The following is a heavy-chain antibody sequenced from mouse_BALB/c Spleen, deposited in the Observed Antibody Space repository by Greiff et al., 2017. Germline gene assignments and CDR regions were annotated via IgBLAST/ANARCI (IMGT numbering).Heavy chain of an antibody. CDR1: GFTFSDYY. D-gene: IGHD2-4*01. J-gene: IGHJ4*01. Sequence: EVKLVESGGGLVKPGGSLKLSCAASGFTFSDYYMYWVRQTPEKRLEWVATISDGGSYTYYPDSVEGRFTISRDNAKNNLYLQMSSLKSEDTAMYYCARGLRRGGGYAMDYWGQGTSVTVSS. CDR3: ARGLRRGGGYAMDY. V-gene: IGHV5-4*02. CDR2: ISDGGSYT.